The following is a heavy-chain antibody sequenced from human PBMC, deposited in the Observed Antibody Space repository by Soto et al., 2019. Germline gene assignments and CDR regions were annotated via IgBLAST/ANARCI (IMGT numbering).Heavy chain of an antibody. V-gene: IGHV4-38-2*01. CDR1: CYSISSVYY. J-gene: IGHJ4*02. D-gene: IGHD6-19*01. Sequence: SETLSLTCAVSCYSISSVYYWGCIRQPPGKGLEWIGSIYHSGSTYYNPSLKSRVTISVDTSKNQFSLKLRSDDTAVYYCARHYSSDWHFVFDYWGQGTRVTVSS. CDR2: IYHSGST. CDR3: ARHYSSDWHFVFDY.